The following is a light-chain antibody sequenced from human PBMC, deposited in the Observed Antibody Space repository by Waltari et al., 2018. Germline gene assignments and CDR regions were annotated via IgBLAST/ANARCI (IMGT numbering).Light chain of an antibody. Sequence: RASQSLTKRYLAWYQQKPGQAPRLLIYGASSRTAGIPDRFSGSGSGTDFTLTISRLEPEDFAVYYCQQYGSSVLYTFGQGTKLEIK. V-gene: IGKV3-20*01. J-gene: IGKJ2*01. CDR2: GAS. CDR3: QQYGSSVLYT. CDR1: QSLTKRY.